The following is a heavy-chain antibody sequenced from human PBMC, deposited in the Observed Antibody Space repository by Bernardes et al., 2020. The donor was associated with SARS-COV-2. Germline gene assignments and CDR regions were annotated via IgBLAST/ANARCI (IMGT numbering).Heavy chain of an antibody. CDR3: ARLAFYDSSGYFVGAFDI. CDR1: GGSISSDY. D-gene: IGHD3-22*01. Sequence: SETLSLTCTVSGGSISSDYWSWIRQPPGKGLEWIGYISYSGITHYNPSLKSRVTISSDTSKNQFSLKLSSVTAADTAVYYCARLAFYDSSGYFVGAFDIWGQGTIVTVSS. V-gene: IGHV4-59*01. J-gene: IGHJ3*02. CDR2: ISYSGIT.